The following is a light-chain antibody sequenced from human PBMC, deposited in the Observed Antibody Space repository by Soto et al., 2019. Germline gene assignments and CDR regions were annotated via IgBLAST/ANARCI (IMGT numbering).Light chain of an antibody. CDR1: QSISSY. CDR2: AAS. CDR3: QQSYSTPWT. J-gene: IGKJ1*01. Sequence: DIQMTQSPSSLSASVGDRVTITCRARQSISSYLNWYQQKPGKAPKLLIYAASSLPSGVPSRFSGSGSGTDFTLTISSLRPEDFATYYCQQSYSTPWTFGQGTEVESK. V-gene: IGKV1-39*01.